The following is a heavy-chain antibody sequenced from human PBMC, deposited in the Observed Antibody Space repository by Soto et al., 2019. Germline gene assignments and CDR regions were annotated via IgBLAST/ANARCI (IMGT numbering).Heavy chain of an antibody. D-gene: IGHD3-10*01. CDR2: LKGKTDGGTT. V-gene: IGHV3-15*01. CDR3: ATGYYGSGSYLVH. Sequence: GGSLRLSCSASGFIFGSAWMRWVRQAPGKGLEWVARLKGKTDGGTTDYAAPVKGRFTVSSDDSKNTLYLQMNSLKTEDTAIYYWATGYYGSGSYLVHWGQGTLVTVSS. CDR1: GFIFGSAW. J-gene: IGHJ4*02.